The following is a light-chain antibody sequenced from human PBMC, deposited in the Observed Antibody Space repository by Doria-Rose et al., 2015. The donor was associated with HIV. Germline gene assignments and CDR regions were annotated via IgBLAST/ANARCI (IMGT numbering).Light chain of an antibody. CDR3: QQYYDTPS. V-gene: IGKV4-1*01. CDR2: WAS. CDR1: QSLLYTSKNY. Sequence: DIRLTQSPESLGMSLGERATLNCKSNQSLLYTSKNYLAWYQQKPGQPPTLLIYWASTRQSGVPARFSGSGSVTDFTLAISSLEAEDVAVYYCQQYYDTPSFGPGTTVDIK. J-gene: IGKJ3*01.